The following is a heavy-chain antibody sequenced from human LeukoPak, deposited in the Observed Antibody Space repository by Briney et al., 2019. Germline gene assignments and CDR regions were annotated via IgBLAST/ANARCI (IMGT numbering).Heavy chain of an antibody. Sequence: SETLSLTCTVSGGSISSSSYYWGWIRQPPGKGLEWIGSIYYSGSTYYNPSLKSRVTISVDTSKNHFSLKLSSATAADTAVYYCARGYYSGGSCYSYYYYNYMDVWGKGTTVTVSS. CDR1: GGSISSSSYY. CDR2: IYYSGST. V-gene: IGHV4-39*07. J-gene: IGHJ6*03. CDR3: ARGYYSGGSCYSYYYYNYMDV. D-gene: IGHD2-15*01.